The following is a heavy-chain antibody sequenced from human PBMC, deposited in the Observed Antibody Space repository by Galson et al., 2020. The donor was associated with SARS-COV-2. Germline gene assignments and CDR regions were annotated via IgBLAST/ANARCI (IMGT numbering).Heavy chain of an antibody. CDR1: GFTVSSNY. CDR2: IKSKTDGGTT. D-gene: IGHD3-10*01. J-gene: IGHJ6*02. V-gene: IGHV3-15*01. CDR3: TKAIFDITMVRGVMSYDYYGMDG. Sequence: GESLKISCAASGFTVSSNYINWVRQAPGKGLEWVGRIKSKTDGGTTDYAAHVKGSFTISRDDSQNTLYLQMHSLKTEDTAVYYCTKAIFDITMVRGVMSYDYYGMDGWGQGTTVTVSS.